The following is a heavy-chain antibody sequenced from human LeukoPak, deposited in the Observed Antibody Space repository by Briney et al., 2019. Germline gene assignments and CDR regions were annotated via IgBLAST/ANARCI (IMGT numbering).Heavy chain of an antibody. Sequence: PGGSLRLSCAASGFTFDDYGMSWVRQAPGKGLEWVSGINWNGGSTGYADSVKGRFTISRDNAKNSLYLQMNSLRAEDTALYYCARDRGRPHIAAADDPYWGQGTLVTVSS. CDR3: ARDRGRPHIAAADDPY. V-gene: IGHV3-20*04. J-gene: IGHJ4*02. CDR2: INWNGGST. D-gene: IGHD6-13*01. CDR1: GFTFDDYG.